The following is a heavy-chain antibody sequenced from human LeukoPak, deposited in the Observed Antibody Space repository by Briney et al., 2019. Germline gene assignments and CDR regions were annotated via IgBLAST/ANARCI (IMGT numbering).Heavy chain of an antibody. CDR1: GGSISSYY. D-gene: IGHD2-2*02. V-gene: IGHV4-4*07. CDR2: IYTSGST. CDR3: ARGCSSTSCYTFGSSSDAFDI. J-gene: IGHJ3*02. Sequence: KPSETLSPTCTVSGGSISSYYWSWIRQPAGKGLEWIGRIYTSGSTNYNPSLKSRVTMSVDTSKNQFSLKLSSVTAADTAVYYCARGCSSTSCYTFGSSSDAFDIWGQGTMVTVSS.